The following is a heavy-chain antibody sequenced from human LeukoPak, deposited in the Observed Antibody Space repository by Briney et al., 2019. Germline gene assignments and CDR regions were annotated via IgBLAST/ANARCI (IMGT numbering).Heavy chain of an antibody. CDR3: ARGGSGSHNDY. D-gene: IGHD3-10*01. Sequence: GGSLRLSCAASGFTFSSYEMNWVRQAPGKGLEWVSYISSSGSTIYYADSVKGRFTISRDNAKNSLNLQMNSLRAEDTAVYYCARGGSGSHNDYWGQGTLVTVSS. CDR1: GFTFSSYE. J-gene: IGHJ4*02. CDR2: ISSSGSTI. V-gene: IGHV3-48*03.